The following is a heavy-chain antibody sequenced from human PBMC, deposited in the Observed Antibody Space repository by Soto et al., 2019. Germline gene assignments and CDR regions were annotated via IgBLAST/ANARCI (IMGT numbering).Heavy chain of an antibody. J-gene: IGHJ5*02. CDR1: GGSISGSSDY. CDR2: VFYSGST. CDR3: ASDSSYYYDSTPYYINWFDP. V-gene: IGHV4-39*01. Sequence: QLQLQESGPGLVKSSETLSLTCTVSGGSISGSSDYWGWNRQPPGKGLEWIGSVFYSGSTYYNPSLKSRVTISVDRSKNQFSLKLSSVTAADTSVYYCASDSSYYYDSTPYYINWFDPWGQGMLVTVSS. D-gene: IGHD3-22*01.